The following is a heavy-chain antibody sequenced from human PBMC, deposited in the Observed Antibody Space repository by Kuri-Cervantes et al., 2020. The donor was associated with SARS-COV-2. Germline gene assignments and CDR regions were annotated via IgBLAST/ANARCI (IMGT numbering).Heavy chain of an antibody. V-gene: IGHV4-59*01. CDR2: IFYIGST. J-gene: IGHJ5*02. D-gene: IGHD6-13*01. Sequence: SETLSLTCTLSGGSINNFYWSWIRQPPGKTLEWIGNIFYIGSTNYNPSLESRVTISLDTSKTQLSLKLSSVTAADTAVYYCARVAVTGSLIWFDPWGQGTLVTVSS. CDR3: ARVAVTGSLIWFDP. CDR1: GGSINNFY.